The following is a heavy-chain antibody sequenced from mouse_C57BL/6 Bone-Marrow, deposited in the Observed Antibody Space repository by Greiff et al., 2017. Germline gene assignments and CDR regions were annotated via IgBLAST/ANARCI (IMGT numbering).Heavy chain of an antibody. CDR1: GYTFTDYN. D-gene: IGHD1-1*01. V-gene: IGHV1-22*01. Sequence: EVHLVESGPELVKPGASVKMSCKASGYTFTDYNMHWVKQSHGKSLEWIGYINPNNGGTSYNQKFKGKATLTVNKSSSTAYMELRSLTSEDSAVYYCARGYYGSRAPFAYWGQGTLVTVSA. CDR3: ARGYYGSRAPFAY. CDR2: INPNNGGT. J-gene: IGHJ3*01.